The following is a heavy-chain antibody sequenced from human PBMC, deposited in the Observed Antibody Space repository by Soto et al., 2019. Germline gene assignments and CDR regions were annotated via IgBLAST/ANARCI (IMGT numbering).Heavy chain of an antibody. Sequence: SVKVSCKASGYTFTSYYMHWVRQAPGQGLEWMGILNPSDGSTSYAQKFQGRVTMTWDTSTSTVYMEMSSLRSEDTAVYYCARGGSMQWLDYWGQGTLVTVSS. CDR1: GYTFTSYY. J-gene: IGHJ4*02. CDR3: ARGGSMQWLDY. V-gene: IGHV1-46*01. D-gene: IGHD6-19*01. CDR2: LNPSDGST.